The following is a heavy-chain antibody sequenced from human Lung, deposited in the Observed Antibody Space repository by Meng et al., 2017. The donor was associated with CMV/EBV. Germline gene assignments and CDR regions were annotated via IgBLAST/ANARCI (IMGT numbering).Heavy chain of an antibody. CDR2: IIPSLRTP. J-gene: IGHJ5*02. CDR3: ARGVNYDILTGP. CDR1: RGSLSNYA. V-gene: IGHV1-69*05. D-gene: IGHD3-9*01. Sequence: SVKVSCKASRGSLSNYAINWVRQAPGQGLEWMGGIIPSLRTPHYAQKFQGRVAITTDESTTTAYMELSSLRSDDTAVYYCARGVNYDILTGPWGQGTLVTVSS.